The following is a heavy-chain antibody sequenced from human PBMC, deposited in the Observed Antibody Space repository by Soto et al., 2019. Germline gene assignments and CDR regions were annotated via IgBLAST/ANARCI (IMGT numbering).Heavy chain of an antibody. V-gene: IGHV4-59*11. CDR1: GGSISSHY. D-gene: IGHD3-3*01. CDR2: IYYSGST. Sequence: PSETLSLTCTVSGGSISSHYWSWIRQAPGKGLEWIGYIYYSGSTNYNPSLKSRVTISVDTSKNQFSLKLSSVTAADTAVYYCARGDYDFWSGSTSFDYWGQGTLVTVSS. J-gene: IGHJ4*02. CDR3: ARGDYDFWSGSTSFDY.